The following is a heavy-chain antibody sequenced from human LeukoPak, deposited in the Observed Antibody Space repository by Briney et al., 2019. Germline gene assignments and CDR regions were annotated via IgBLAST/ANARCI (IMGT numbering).Heavy chain of an antibody. D-gene: IGHD3-22*01. CDR1: GFTVSSNY. Sequence: SGGSLRLSCAAPGFTVSSNYMSWVRQAPGKGLEWVSVIYSGGSTYYADSVKGRFTISRDNSKNTLYLQMNSLRAEDTAVYYCARETYYYDSNAFDIWGQGTMVTVSS. CDR3: ARETYYYDSNAFDI. J-gene: IGHJ3*02. V-gene: IGHV3-66*01. CDR2: IYSGGST.